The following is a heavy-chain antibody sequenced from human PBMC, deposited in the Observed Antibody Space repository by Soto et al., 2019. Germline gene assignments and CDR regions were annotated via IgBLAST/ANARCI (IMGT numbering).Heavy chain of an antibody. J-gene: IGHJ1*01. V-gene: IGHV1-46*01. Sequence: AALKVSCNSSGSTFPSYHMYCLRHSPGQGLEWMGIINPSGVSTSYAQKFQGRVTMTRDTSTSTFYMELSSLRSEDTAVYYCARGHAIDWYSCFQHWGQGTLVTVSS. D-gene: IGHD3-9*01. CDR2: INPSGVST. CDR1: GSTFPSYH. CDR3: ARGHAIDWYSCFQH.